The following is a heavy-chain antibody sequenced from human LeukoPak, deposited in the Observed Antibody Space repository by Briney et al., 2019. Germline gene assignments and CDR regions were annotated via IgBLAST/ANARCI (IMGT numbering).Heavy chain of an antibody. J-gene: IGHJ4*02. Sequence: SQTLSLTCAISGDSFSSNSAAWNWIRQSPSRGLEWLGRTYYRSKWHSYYAPSVKSRITINPDTSKNQFSLQLKSVTPEDTAVYYCARVVGLVSDFWGQGTLVTVSS. D-gene: IGHD3-10*01. CDR1: GDSFSSNSAA. CDR3: ARVVGLVSDF. V-gene: IGHV6-1*01. CDR2: TYYRSKWHS.